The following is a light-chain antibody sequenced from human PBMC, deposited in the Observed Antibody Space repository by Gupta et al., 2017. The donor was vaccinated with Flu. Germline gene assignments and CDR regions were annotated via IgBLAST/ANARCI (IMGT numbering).Light chain of an antibody. Sequence: QAVLTQPASLSASPGASASLTCTLRSGINVGTSKIYWYQQKPGSPPQYLLTYKSDSDKQQGSGVPSRFSGSKDVSANAGILLISGFQSEDEADYYCVIWHSSAWVFGGGTKLTVL. CDR3: VIWHSSAWV. CDR1: SGINVGTSK. J-gene: IGLJ2*01. V-gene: IGLV5-45*01. CDR2: YKSDSDK.